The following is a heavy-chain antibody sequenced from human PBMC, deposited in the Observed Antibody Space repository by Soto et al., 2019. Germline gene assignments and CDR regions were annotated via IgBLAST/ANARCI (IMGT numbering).Heavy chain of an antibody. Sequence: SETLSLTCTVSGGSISRYYWIWIRQPPGKGLEWIGYIYYSGSTNYNPSLKSRVTISVDTSKNQFSLKLSSVTAADTAVYYCARDNGVAVAGSGYYYGMDVWGQGTTVTVSS. CDR3: ARDNGVAVAGSGYYYGMDV. V-gene: IGHV4-59*01. CDR1: GGSISRYY. D-gene: IGHD6-19*01. CDR2: IYYSGST. J-gene: IGHJ6*02.